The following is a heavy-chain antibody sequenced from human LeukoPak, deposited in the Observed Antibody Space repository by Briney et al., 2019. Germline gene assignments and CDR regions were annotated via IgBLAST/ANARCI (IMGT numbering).Heavy chain of an antibody. D-gene: IGHD3-22*01. V-gene: IGHV4-34*01. CDR2: INHSGST. CDR1: GGSFSGYY. J-gene: IGHJ4*02. Sequence: SETLSLTCAVYGGSFSGYYWSWIRHPPGKGLEWLGEINHSGSTNHNPSLKSRVTISVDTSKNQFSLKLSSVTAADTAVYYCARGRSYYYDSSGYSDYWGQGTLVTVSS. CDR3: ARGRSYYYDSSGYSDY.